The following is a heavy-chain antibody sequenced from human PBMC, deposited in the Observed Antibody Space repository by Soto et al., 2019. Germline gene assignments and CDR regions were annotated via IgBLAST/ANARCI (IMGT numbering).Heavy chain of an antibody. CDR3: PRHRYAGYSYGLYWFDP. CDR1: GGSVTNTTYF. V-gene: IGHV4-39*01. Sequence: SDTLSLTXVVSGGSVTNTTYFWGWVRQPPGKGPEWIGSIYYSGTTYSNPSLKSRLTMSIDTSKNQFSLKLSSVTAADTAVYYCPRHRYAGYSYGLYWFDPWGQGALVTVSS. CDR2: IYYSGTT. D-gene: IGHD5-18*01. J-gene: IGHJ5*02.